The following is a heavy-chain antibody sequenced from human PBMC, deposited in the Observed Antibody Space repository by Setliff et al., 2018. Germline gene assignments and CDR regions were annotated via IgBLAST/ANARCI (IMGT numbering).Heavy chain of an antibody. Sequence: PSETLSLTCTVSGGSISSSSYYWGWIRQPPGKGLEWIGSIYYSGSTYYNPSLKSRVTISVDTSKNQFSLRLSSVTAADTAVYYCAREKADYSDSGGYYGGFYFDSWGQGALVTVSS. J-gene: IGHJ4*02. CDR3: AREKADYSDSGGYYGGFYFDS. V-gene: IGHV4-39*02. CDR2: IYYSGST. D-gene: IGHD3-22*01. CDR1: GGSISSSSYY.